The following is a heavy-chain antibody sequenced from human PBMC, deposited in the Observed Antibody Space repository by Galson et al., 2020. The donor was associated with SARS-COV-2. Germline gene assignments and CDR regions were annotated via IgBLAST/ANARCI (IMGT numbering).Heavy chain of an antibody. CDR1: GFTFSSYA. Sequence: GGSLRLSCAASGFTFSSYAMHWVRQAPGKGLEWVAVISYDGSNKYYADSVKGRFTISRDNSKNTLYLQMNSLRAEDTAVYYCARSTQSSSWVEDWFDPWGQGTLVTVSS. CDR2: ISYDGSNK. J-gene: IGHJ5*02. D-gene: IGHD6-13*01. V-gene: IGHV3-30-3*01. CDR3: ARSTQSSSWVEDWFDP.